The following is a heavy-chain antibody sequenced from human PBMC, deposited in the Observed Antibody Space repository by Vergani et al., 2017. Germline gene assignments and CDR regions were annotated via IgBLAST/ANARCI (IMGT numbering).Heavy chain of an antibody. CDR3: AGVPYSSSWYQD. CDR2: INHSGST. Sequence: QVQLQQWGAGLLKPSETLSLTCAVYGGSFSGYYWSWIRQPPGKGLEWIGEINHSGSTNYNPSLKSRVTISVDTSKNQFSLKLSSVTAADTAVYYCAGVPYSSSWYQDGGQGTLVTVSS. J-gene: IGHJ1*01. CDR1: GGSFSGYY. V-gene: IGHV4-34*01. D-gene: IGHD6-13*01.